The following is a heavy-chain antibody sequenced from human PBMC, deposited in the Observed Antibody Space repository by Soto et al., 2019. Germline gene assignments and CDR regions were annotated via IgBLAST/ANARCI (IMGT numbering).Heavy chain of an antibody. J-gene: IGHJ4*02. CDR2: ISGSCGST. Sequence: PGGSLRLSCAASGFTFSSYAMSWVRQAPGKGLEWVSAISGSCGSTYYADSVKGRFTISRDNSKNTLYLQMNSLRAEDTAVYYCAKDHYDYVWGSYRRTAADYWGQGTLVTVSS. CDR1: GFTFSSYA. D-gene: IGHD3-16*02. CDR3: AKDHYDYVWGSYRRTAADY. V-gene: IGHV3-23*01.